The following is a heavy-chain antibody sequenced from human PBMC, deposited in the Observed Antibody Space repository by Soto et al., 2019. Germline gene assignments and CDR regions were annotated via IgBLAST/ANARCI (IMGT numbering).Heavy chain of an antibody. CDR1: GYTFTRYD. D-gene: IGHD3-10*01. CDR2: MNPNSGNT. J-gene: IGHJ6*03. CDR3: ARGYGSGTRGYYYYYYMDV. V-gene: IGHV1-8*01. Sequence: ASVKVSCKASGYTFTRYDINLVRQATGQGLEWMGWMNPNSGNTGYAQKFQGRVTMTRNTSISTAYMELSSLRSEDTAVYYCARGYGSGTRGYYYYYYMDVWGKGTTVTVSS.